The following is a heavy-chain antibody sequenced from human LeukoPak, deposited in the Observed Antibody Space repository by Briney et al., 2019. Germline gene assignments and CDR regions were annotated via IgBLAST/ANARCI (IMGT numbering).Heavy chain of an antibody. CDR3: ATSLMEGDYYYDSSGYYNFDY. CDR2: INHSGST. J-gene: IGHJ4*02. Sequence: SETLSLTCAVYGGSFSGYYWSWIRQPPGKGLEWIGEINHSGSTNYNPSLKSRVTISVDTSKNQFSLKLSSVTAADTAVYYCATSLMEGDYYYDSSGYYNFDYWGQGTLVTVS. CDR1: GGSFSGYY. D-gene: IGHD3-22*01. V-gene: IGHV4-34*01.